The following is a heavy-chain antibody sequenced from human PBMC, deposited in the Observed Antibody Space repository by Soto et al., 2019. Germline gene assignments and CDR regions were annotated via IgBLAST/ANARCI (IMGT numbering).Heavy chain of an antibody. V-gene: IGHV3-48*01. Sequence: PGGSLRLSCAASGLTFSSYGMHWVRQATGKGLEWVSYISSSSSTIYYADSVKGRFTISRDNAKNSLYLQMNSLRAEDTAVYYCARHPERIAQIGWFDPWGQGTLVTVSS. D-gene: IGHD6-13*01. CDR2: ISSSSSTI. J-gene: IGHJ5*02. CDR3: ARHPERIAQIGWFDP. CDR1: GLTFSSYG.